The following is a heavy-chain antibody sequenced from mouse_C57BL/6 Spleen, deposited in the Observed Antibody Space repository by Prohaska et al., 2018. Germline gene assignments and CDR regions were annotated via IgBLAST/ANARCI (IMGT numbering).Heavy chain of an antibody. Sequence: QVQLQQPGAELVMPGASVKLSCKASGYTFTSYWMHWVKQRPGQGLEWIGEIDPSDNYTNYNQKCKGKATLTVDKSSSTAYMQRSSLTSEDSAVYYCARTYSHYGDYYAMDYWGQGTSVTVSS. D-gene: IGHD2-5*01. J-gene: IGHJ4*01. V-gene: IGHV1-69*01. CDR2: IDPSDNYT. CDR1: GYTFTSYW. CDR3: ARTYSHYGDYYAMDY.